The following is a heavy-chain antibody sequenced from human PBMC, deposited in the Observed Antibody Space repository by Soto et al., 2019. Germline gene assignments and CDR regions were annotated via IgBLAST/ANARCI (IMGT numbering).Heavy chain of an antibody. D-gene: IGHD2-2*01. J-gene: IGHJ5*02. CDR2: IIPIFGTA. CDR3: ARAGCSSTSCYSGQNWFDP. CDR1: GGTFSSYA. Sequence: QVQLVQSGAEVKKPGSSVKVSCKASGGTFSSYAISWVRQAPGQGLEWMGGIIPIFGTANYAQKFQGRVTITEDESTSTAYMELSSLRSEDTAVYYCARAGCSSTSCYSGQNWFDPWGQGTLVTVSS. V-gene: IGHV1-69*01.